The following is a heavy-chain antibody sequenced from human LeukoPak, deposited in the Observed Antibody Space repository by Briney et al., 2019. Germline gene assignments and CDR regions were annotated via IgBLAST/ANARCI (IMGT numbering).Heavy chain of an antibody. J-gene: IGHJ3*02. D-gene: IGHD6-19*01. CDR1: GFTLRSFE. CDR3: VRDGCSDTKSLLDGSDS. Sequence: PGGSLRLSCAASGFTLRSFEMACIRQAPGKGLEWVAYSGESGAVNWCADSVKGRFTISRDNAKNSVFLQMNSLTPEDTPVYYCVRDGCSDTKSLLDGSDSWGQGTMVTVSS. V-gene: IGHV3-48*03. CDR2: SGESGAVN.